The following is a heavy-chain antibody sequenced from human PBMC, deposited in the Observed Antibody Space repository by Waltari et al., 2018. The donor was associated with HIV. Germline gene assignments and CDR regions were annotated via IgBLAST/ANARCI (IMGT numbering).Heavy chain of an antibody. D-gene: IGHD1-26*01. J-gene: IGHJ4*02. CDR3: VRGGPGTAWDY. V-gene: IGHV3-23*01. CDR1: GFTLSSKS. Sequence: EVHLLESGGGLIEPGGSLRLSCAASGFTLSSKSMTWGRQAPGKGLEWVSSIDHTGGTAFHADSVKGRFAMSRDMSKNTVYLQMNSVRADDTAVYYCVRGGPGTAWDYWGQGTLVSVSS. CDR2: IDHTGGTA.